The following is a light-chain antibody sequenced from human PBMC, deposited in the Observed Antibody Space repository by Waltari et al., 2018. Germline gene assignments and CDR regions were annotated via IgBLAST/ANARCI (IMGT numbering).Light chain of an antibody. CDR1: SSDVGGYNY. CDR2: DVS. CDR3: CSYATRDSYV. V-gene: IGLV2-14*03. Sequence: QSALTQPASVSGSPGQSITISCTGTSSDVGGYNYVPWYQQHPGKAPTFTIYDVSKRPSGVSDRFSGSKSGNTASLTISGLQAEDEADYYCCSYATRDSYVFGTGTKVTVL. J-gene: IGLJ1*01.